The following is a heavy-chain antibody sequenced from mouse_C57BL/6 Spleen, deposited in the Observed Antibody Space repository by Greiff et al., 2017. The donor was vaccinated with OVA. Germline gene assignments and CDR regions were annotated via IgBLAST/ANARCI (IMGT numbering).Heavy chain of an antibody. CDR1: GYTFTSYW. J-gene: IGHJ4*01. Sequence: QVQLQQSGAELVMPGASVKLSCKASGYTFTSYWMHWVKQRPGQGLEWIGEIDPSDSYTNYNQKFKGKSTLTVDKSSSTAYMQLSSLTSEDSAVYYCARSLTGTCAMDYWGQGTSVTVSS. CDR2: IDPSDSYT. V-gene: IGHV1-69*01. D-gene: IGHD4-1*01. CDR3: ARSLTGTCAMDY.